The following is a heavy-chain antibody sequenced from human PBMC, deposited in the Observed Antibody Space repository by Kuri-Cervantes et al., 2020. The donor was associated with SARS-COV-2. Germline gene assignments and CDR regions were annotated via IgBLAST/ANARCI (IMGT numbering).Heavy chain of an antibody. J-gene: IGHJ4*01. CDR2: IDWDDDK. V-gene: IGHV2-70*01. CDR1: GFSLSTSGMC. CDR3: ARIRWGSSGWYYFDY. Sequence: SGPTLVKPTQTLTLTCTFSGFSLSTSGMCVSWIRQPPGRALEWLALIDWDDDKYYSTSLKTRLTISKDTSKSQVVLTMTNMDPVDTATYYCARIRWGSSGWYYFDYWGQGTRVTVSS. D-gene: IGHD6-19*01.